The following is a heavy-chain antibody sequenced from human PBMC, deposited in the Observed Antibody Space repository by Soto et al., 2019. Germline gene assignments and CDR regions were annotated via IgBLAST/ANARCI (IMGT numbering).Heavy chain of an antibody. CDR3: TRQGTSIDY. V-gene: IGHV1-18*01. CDR2: INTYNGNT. D-gene: IGHD3-10*01. J-gene: IGHJ4*02. CDR1: GYTFTNFG. Sequence: QVQLVQSGAEVKKPGASVKVSCKTSGYTFTNFGISWVRQAPGQGLEWMGWINTYNGNTNYAQKFQGSFTMTTDTSTSTAYMELRSLVSDHTALYYCTRQGTSIDYWGQGTLATVSS.